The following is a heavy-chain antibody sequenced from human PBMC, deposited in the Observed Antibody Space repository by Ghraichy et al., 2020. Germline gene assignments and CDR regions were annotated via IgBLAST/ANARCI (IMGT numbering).Heavy chain of an antibody. Sequence: GGSLRLSCAASGFTFSSYGMHWVRQAPGKGLEWVAVISYDGSNKYYADSVKGRFTISRDNSKNTLYLQMNSLRPEDTAVYYCTSGRPSSFDYWGQGTLVTVSS. CDR3: TSGRPSSFDY. CDR1: GFTFSSYG. V-gene: IGHV3-30*03. CDR2: ISYDGSNK. D-gene: IGHD1-1*01. J-gene: IGHJ4*02.